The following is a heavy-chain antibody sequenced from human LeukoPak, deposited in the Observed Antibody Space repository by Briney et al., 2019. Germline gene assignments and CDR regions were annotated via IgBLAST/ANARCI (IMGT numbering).Heavy chain of an antibody. D-gene: IGHD2-2*02. CDR1: GGSISSYY. CDR2: IYSSGST. Sequence: ETLSLTCTVSGGSISSYYWSWIRQPAGKGLEWIGRIYSSGSTNYNPSLKSRVTMSVDTSKTQFSLKMSSVTAADTAVYYCARDHCSRSSCYSADAFDIWGQGTMVTVSS. J-gene: IGHJ3*02. CDR3: ARDHCSRSSCYSADAFDI. V-gene: IGHV4-4*07.